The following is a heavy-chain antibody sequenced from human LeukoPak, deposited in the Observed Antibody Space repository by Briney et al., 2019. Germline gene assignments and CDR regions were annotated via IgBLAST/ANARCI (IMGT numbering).Heavy chain of an antibody. CDR2: LSGSGGST. D-gene: IGHD6-19*01. CDR1: GFTFSNYA. J-gene: IGHJ6*02. V-gene: IGHV3-23*01. CDR3: ARGGSSGWYYYYGMDV. Sequence: GGSLRLSCAASGFTFSNYAMSWVRQAPGKGLEWVSALSGSGGSTYYADSVKGRFTISRDNSKNTLYLQMNSLRAEDTAVYYCARGGSSGWYYYYGMDVWGQGATVTVSS.